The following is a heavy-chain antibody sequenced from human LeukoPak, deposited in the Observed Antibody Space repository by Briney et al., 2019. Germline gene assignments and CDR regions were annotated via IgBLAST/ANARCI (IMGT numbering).Heavy chain of an antibody. J-gene: IGHJ5*02. V-gene: IGHV1-18*01. CDR2: ISAYNGNT. D-gene: IGHD6-19*01. Sequence: ASVKVSCKASGYTFTSYGISWVRQAPGQGLEWMGWISAYNGNTNYAQKLQGRVTMTTDTSTSTAYMELRSLRSDDTAVYYCARAKTQAVAGTNWFDPWGQGTLVTVSS. CDR1: GYTFTSYG. CDR3: ARAKTQAVAGTNWFDP.